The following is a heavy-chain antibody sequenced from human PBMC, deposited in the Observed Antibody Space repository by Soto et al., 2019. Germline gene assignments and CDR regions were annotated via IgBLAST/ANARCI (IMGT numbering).Heavy chain of an antibody. CDR2: VSAYNGNR. CDR1: GYTFTSYG. CDR3: ARDGVNTATGYYSCMDV. J-gene: IGHJ6*04. Sequence: QVQLVQSGAEVKKPGASVKVSCKASGYTFTSYGISWVRQAPGQGLEWMGWVSAYNGNRNYAKMLQGRVTMTTDTSTSTAYMELRSLRTDEKAVYYCARDGVNTATGYYSCMDVWGKGTTVPVSS. V-gene: IGHV1-18*01. D-gene: IGHD5-12*01.